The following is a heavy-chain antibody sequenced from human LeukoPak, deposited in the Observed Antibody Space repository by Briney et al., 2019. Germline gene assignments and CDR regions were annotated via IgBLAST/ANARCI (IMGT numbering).Heavy chain of an antibody. Sequence: GGSLRLSCAASGFTFSNYWKAWVRQAPAKGLEWVANIKQDGSEKYYVDSVKGRFTISRDNAKNSLFLEMNSLRAEDTAVYYCARDPRSAGRYNWFDPWGQGTLVTVSS. CDR1: GFTFSNYW. D-gene: IGHD2-15*01. V-gene: IGHV3-7*03. CDR2: IKQDGSEK. J-gene: IGHJ5*02. CDR3: ARDPRSAGRYNWFDP.